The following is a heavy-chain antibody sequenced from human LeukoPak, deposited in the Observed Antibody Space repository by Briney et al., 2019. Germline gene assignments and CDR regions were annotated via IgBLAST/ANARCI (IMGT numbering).Heavy chain of an antibody. CDR1: GFTFSNYW. D-gene: IGHD5-12*01. Sequence: GGSLRLSCEGSGFTFSNYWMGWVRQAPGKGLQWVANIKTDGSEKYYVDSVKGRFTISRDNAKNSLYLQMNSLRAEDTAVYYCAKDQWIEQMLGSHCDYWGQGTLVTVSS. CDR3: AKDQWIEQMLGSHCDY. J-gene: IGHJ4*02. CDR2: IKTDGSEK. V-gene: IGHV3-7*01.